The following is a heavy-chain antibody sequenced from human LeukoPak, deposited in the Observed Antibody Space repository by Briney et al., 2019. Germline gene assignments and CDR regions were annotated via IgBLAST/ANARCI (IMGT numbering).Heavy chain of an antibody. CDR1: GFTFSTYT. J-gene: IGHJ4*02. D-gene: IGHD6-13*01. V-gene: IGHV3-21*01. Sequence: PGGSLRLSCAAPGFTFSTYTINWVRQAPGRGLEWVSSISGSSKDIYYTDSVKGRFTISRDNAKNSLYLQMNSLRAEDTAVYYCLRDRGYSTYDCWGQGTLVTVSS. CDR2: ISGSSKDI. CDR3: LRDRGYSTYDC.